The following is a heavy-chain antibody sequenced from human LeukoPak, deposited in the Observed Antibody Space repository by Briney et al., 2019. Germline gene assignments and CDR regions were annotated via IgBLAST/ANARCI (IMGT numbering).Heavy chain of an antibody. Sequence: GGSLRLSCAASGFTFSSYGMYWVRQAPGKGLEWVAFIRYDGSNKYYADSVKGRFTVSRDNSKNTLYLQMNSLRAEDTAVYYCAREGGGAGVLDYWGQGTLVTVSS. CDR3: AREGGGAGVLDY. J-gene: IGHJ4*02. CDR1: GFTFSSYG. CDR2: IRYDGSNK. V-gene: IGHV3-30*02. D-gene: IGHD3-16*01.